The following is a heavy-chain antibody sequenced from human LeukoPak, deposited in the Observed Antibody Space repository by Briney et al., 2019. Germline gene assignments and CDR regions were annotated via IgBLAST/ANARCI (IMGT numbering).Heavy chain of an antibody. CDR1: GFTFSSYG. Sequence: GGSLRLSCAASGFTFSSYGMHWVRQAPGKGLEWVAVISYDGSNKYYADSVKGRFTISRDNSKNTLYLQMNSVRAEDTAVYYCAKDQYYYDSSGYYWGGIFDYWGQGTLVTVSS. CDR3: AKDQYYYDSSGYYWGGIFDY. V-gene: IGHV3-30*18. J-gene: IGHJ4*02. D-gene: IGHD3-22*01. CDR2: ISYDGSNK.